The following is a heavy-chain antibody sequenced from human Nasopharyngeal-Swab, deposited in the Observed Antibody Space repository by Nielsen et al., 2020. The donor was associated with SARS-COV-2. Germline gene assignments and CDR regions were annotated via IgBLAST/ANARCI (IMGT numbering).Heavy chain of an antibody. CDR2: ISSSGSTI. J-gene: IGHJ6*02. CDR1: GFTFSSYE. V-gene: IGHV3-48*03. D-gene: IGHD4-17*01. Sequence: GESLNISCAASGFTFSSYEMNWVRQAPGKGLEWVSYISSSGSTIYYADSVKGRFTISRDNAKNSLYLQMNSLRAEDTAVYYCARDYGDYERMQYYYYYGMDVWGQGTTVTVSS. CDR3: ARDYGDYERMQYYYYYGMDV.